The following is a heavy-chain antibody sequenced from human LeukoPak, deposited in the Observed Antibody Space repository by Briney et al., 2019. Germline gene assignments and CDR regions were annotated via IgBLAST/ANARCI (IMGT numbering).Heavy chain of an antibody. V-gene: IGHV3-23*01. CDR1: GFTFSSYA. D-gene: IGHD3-22*01. Sequence: PGGSLRLSCAASGFTFSSYAMSWVRQAPGKGLEWVSAISGSGGSTYYADSVKGRFTISRDNSKNKLYLQMNSLRAEDTAVYYCAKVYDSSGYYFNYWGQGTLVTVSS. CDR3: AKVYDSSGYYFNY. J-gene: IGHJ4*02. CDR2: ISGSGGST.